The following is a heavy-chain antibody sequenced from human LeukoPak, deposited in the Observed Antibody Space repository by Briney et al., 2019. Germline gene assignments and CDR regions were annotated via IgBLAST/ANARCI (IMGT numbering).Heavy chain of an antibody. D-gene: IGHD3-22*01. CDR1: GFTFSSYG. CDR2: IRYDGSNK. V-gene: IGHV3-30*02. J-gene: IGHJ4*02. Sequence: GGSLRLSCAASGFTFSSYGMHWVRQAPGKGLEWVAFIRYDGSNKYYPDSVKGRFTISRDNSKNTLYLQMNSLRAEDTAVYYCAKDTYYYDSSGYSGYWGQGTLVTVSS. CDR3: AKDTYYYDSSGYSGY.